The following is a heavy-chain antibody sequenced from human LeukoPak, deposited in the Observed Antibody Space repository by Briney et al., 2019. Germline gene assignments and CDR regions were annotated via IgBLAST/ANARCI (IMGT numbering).Heavy chain of an antibody. CDR1: GFTFSSYA. CDR2: ISTNGGST. CDR3: VKGYCGGGSCFSRTMYYFDY. Sequence: GGSLRLSCSASGFTFSSYAMHWVRQAREKGLEYVSPISTNGGSTYYADSVKGRFTISRDNSKNTLYLQMSSLRAEDTAVYYCVKGYCGGGSCFSRTMYYFDYWGQGTLVTVSS. V-gene: IGHV3-64D*09. J-gene: IGHJ4*02. D-gene: IGHD2-15*01.